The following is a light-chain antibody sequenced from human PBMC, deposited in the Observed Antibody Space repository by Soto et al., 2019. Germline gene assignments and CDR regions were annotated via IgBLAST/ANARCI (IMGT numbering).Light chain of an antibody. J-gene: IGKJ3*01. CDR1: QSVTNNF. Sequence: IVLTQSPGTLSLSPGERATLSCGASQSVTNNFLAWYQQKPGQAPRLIIYGASSRATGVPDRFSGSGSGTDFTLTISSQEPGDFPVYYCQQYGTPLFTFGPGTKVDIK. CDR2: GAS. CDR3: QQYGTPLFT. V-gene: IGKV3-20*01.